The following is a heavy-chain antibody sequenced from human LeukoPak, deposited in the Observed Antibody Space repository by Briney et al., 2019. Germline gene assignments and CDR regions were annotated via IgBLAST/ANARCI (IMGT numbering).Heavy chain of an antibody. CDR2: IWYDGSKK. D-gene: IGHD3-22*01. Sequence: GGSLRLSCAASGFTFGTYGMHWVRQAPGKGLEWVAVIWYDGSKKYHADTVKGRFAISRDNSENTLYLQMNSLRAEDTAVYYCARVYDSSAHYYFDYWGQGTLVTVSS. CDR1: GFTFGTYG. J-gene: IGHJ4*02. CDR3: ARVYDSSAHYYFDY. V-gene: IGHV3-33*01.